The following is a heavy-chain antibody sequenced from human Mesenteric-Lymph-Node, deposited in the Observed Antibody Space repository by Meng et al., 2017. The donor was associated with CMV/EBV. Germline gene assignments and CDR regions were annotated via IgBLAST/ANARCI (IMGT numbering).Heavy chain of an antibody. V-gene: IGHV3-23*01. J-gene: IGHJ4*02. Sequence: GESLKISCAASGFIFSSYAMSWIRQAPGKGLEWVSGISGSGGSTFYADSVQGRFTISRDNSKSTLYLQINSLRAEDTAVYYCAKDLGTCISTSCYWDYWGQGTLVTVSS. CDR3: AKDLGTCISTSCYWDY. D-gene: IGHD2-2*01. CDR1: GFIFSSYA. CDR2: ISGSGGST.